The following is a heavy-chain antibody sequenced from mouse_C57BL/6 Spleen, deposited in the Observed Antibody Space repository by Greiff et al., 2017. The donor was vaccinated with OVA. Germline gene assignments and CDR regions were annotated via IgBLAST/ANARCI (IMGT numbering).Heavy chain of an antibody. V-gene: IGHV5-4*01. CDR1: GFTFSSYA. CDR3: ARDSTVVATYWYFDV. Sequence: EVKLMESGGGLVKPGGSLKLSCAASGFTFSSYAMSWVRQTPEKRLEWVATISDGGSYTYYPDNVKSRFTISRDTAKNNLYLQMSHLKSEDTAMYYCARDSTVVATYWYFDVWGTGTTVTVSS. J-gene: IGHJ1*03. CDR2: ISDGGSYT. D-gene: IGHD1-1*01.